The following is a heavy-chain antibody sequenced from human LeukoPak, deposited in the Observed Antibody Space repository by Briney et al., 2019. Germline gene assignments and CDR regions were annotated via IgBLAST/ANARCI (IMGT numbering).Heavy chain of an antibody. V-gene: IGHV3-74*01. CDR2: SKNDGRST. CDR1: GFTFSSYW. D-gene: IGHD6-19*01. J-gene: IGHJ4*02. CDR3: ARAGYSSGWYYFDY. Sequence: GGSLRLSYAASGFTFSSYWMHWVRQAPGKGLVWVSRSKNDGRSTSYADSVKGRFTISRDSAKNTLFLQMDSLRAEDTAVYYCARAGYSSGWYYFDYWGQGTLVTVSS.